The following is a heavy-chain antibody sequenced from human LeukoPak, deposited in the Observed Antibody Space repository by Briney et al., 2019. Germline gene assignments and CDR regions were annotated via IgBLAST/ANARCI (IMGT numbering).Heavy chain of an antibody. CDR1: GYTFTTYG. V-gene: IGHV1-18*01. Sequence: ASVKVSCKASGYTFTTYGINWVRQASGQGLEWMGWISTYNGNTNYAQKLQGRVTMTTDTSTSTAYMELRSLRSDDTAVYYCARVHCGGDCSPGAFDIWGQGTMVTVSS. CDR3: ARVHCGGDCSPGAFDI. CDR2: ISTYNGNT. D-gene: IGHD2-21*01. J-gene: IGHJ3*02.